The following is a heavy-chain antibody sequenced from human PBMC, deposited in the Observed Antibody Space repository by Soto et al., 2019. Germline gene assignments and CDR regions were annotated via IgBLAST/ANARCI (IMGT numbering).Heavy chain of an antibody. CDR3: ARDYFASGYCDY. J-gene: IGHJ4*02. CDR1: GFTFSSYA. D-gene: IGHD3-3*01. V-gene: IGHV3-30-3*01. Sequence: GGSLRLSCAASGFTFSSYAMHWVRQAPGKGLEWVAVISYDGSNKYYADSVKGRFTISRDNSKNTLYLQMNSLGAEDMAVYYCARDYFASGYCDYWGQGTLVTVSS. CDR2: ISYDGSNK.